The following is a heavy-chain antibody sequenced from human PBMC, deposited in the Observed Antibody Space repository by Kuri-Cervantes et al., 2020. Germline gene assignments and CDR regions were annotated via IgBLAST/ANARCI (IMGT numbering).Heavy chain of an antibody. V-gene: IGHV1-46*01. CDR1: GYTFTSYY. CDR3: ARDQPDDYYGSGGSVYFDY. CDR2: INPSGGST. J-gene: IGHJ4*02. D-gene: IGHD3-10*01. Sequence: ASVKVSCKASGYTFTSYYMHWVRQAPGQGLEWMGIINPSGGSTSYAQKFQGRVTMTTDTSTSTAYMELRSLRSDDTAVYYCARDQPDDYYGSGGSVYFDYWGQGTLVTVSS.